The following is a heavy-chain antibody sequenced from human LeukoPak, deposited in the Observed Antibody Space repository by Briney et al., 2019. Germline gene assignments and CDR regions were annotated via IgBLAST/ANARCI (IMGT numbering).Heavy chain of an antibody. Sequence: GGSLRLSCAASGFSFSSYNMNWVRQAPGKGLEWVASITTGGTNKYYADSVQGRFTISRDNAENSLYLQMNSLRDEDTAVYYCARDTDILTAKGYFDYWGQGTLVTVSS. V-gene: IGHV3-21*01. CDR2: ITTGGTNK. D-gene: IGHD3-9*01. CDR1: GFSFSSYN. J-gene: IGHJ4*02. CDR3: ARDTDILTAKGYFDY.